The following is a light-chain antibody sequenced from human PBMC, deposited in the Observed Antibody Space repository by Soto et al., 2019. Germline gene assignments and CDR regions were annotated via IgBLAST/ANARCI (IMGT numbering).Light chain of an antibody. Sequence: DIQMTQSPSPLSASVGDSVTITGRASQTIKTYLNWYRHKPGKAPELLIYAASRLQSGVASRFSGSGSGTYFILTISSLQPDYLATYYCQQTYTAPGTFGQGTKVEI. J-gene: IGKJ1*01. CDR1: QTIKTY. V-gene: IGKV1-39*01. CDR2: AAS. CDR3: QQTYTAPGT.